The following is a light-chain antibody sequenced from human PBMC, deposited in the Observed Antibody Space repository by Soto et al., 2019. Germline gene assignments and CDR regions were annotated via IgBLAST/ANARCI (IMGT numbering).Light chain of an antibody. J-gene: IGLJ1*01. CDR1: SSDVGASNY. Sequence: QSALAQPPSASGSLGQSITISCTGTSSDVGASNYVSWYQQHPGKAPKLMIHEDSKRPSGVTDRLSASKSGNTASLTVSGLHAEDEADYYCSSHRSSNNFYVFGTGTKVTVL. CDR2: EDS. CDR3: SSHRSSNNFYV. V-gene: IGLV2-8*01.